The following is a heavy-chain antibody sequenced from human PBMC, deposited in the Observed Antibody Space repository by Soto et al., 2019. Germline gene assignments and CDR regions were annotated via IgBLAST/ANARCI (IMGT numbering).Heavy chain of an antibody. CDR3: AKVRVMDYHHGMDV. CDR1: GFTFDDYA. J-gene: IGHJ6*02. Sequence: EVQLVESGGGLVQPGRSLRLSCAASGFTFDDYAMHWVRQAPGKGLEWVSGISLNSGSIGYADSVKGRFTISRDNAKNSLYLQMNSLRTEDTALYYCAKVRVMDYHHGMDVWGQGTTVTVSS. D-gene: IGHD3-16*01. CDR2: ISLNSGSI. V-gene: IGHV3-9*01.